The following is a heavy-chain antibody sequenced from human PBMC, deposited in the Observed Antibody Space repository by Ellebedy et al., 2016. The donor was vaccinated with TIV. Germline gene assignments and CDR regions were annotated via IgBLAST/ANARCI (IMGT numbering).Heavy chain of an antibody. V-gene: IGHV4-61*05. CDR1: GGSISSSSYY. CDR2: ISYSGST. D-gene: IGHD3-22*01. Sequence: MPSETLSLTCTVSGGSISSSSYYRSCIRPPPGKGLEWIGYISYSGSTNYNPSLKSRVTISVDTSKNQFSLKLSSVTAADTAVYYCARPLTYYYDSSGYAFGIWGQGKMVTVSS. CDR3: ARPLTYYYDSSGYAFGI. J-gene: IGHJ3*02.